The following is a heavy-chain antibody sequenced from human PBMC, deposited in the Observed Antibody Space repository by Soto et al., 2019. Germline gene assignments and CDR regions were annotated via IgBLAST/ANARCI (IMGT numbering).Heavy chain of an antibody. V-gene: IGHV3-53*01. CDR1: GFTVSSNY. J-gene: IGHJ4*02. CDR2: IYSGGST. CDR3: ARVGGYCSGGSCYKGFDY. Sequence: EVQLVESGGGLIQPGGALRLSCAASGFTVSSNYMSWVRQAPGKGLEWVSVIYSGGSTYYADSVKGRFTISRDNSKNTLYLQMNSLRAEDTAVYYCARVGGYCSGGSCYKGFDYWGQGTLVTVSS. D-gene: IGHD2-15*01.